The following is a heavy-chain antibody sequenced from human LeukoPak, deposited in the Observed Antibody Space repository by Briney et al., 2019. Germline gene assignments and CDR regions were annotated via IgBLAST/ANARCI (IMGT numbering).Heavy chain of an antibody. CDR3: ARQGDGYNYAY. V-gene: IGHV4-59*08. CDR1: GGSISSYY. J-gene: IGHJ4*02. CDR2: IYYSGST. D-gene: IGHD5-24*01. Sequence: SETLSLTCTVSGGSISSYYWSWIRQPPGKGLEWIGYIYYSGSTNYNPSLKSRVTISVDTSKNQFSLKLSSVTAADTAVYYCARQGDGYNYAYWGQGTLVTVSS.